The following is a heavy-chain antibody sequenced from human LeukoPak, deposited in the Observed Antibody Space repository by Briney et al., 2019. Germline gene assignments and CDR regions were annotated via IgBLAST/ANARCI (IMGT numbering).Heavy chain of an antibody. Sequence: SETLSLTCTVSGGSISSYYWSWIRQPRGKVLEWIGYIYYSGSTNYNPSLKSRVTISVDTSKNQFSLKLSSVTAADTAVYYCASSPIVVVPAAMLNWGQGTLVTVSS. J-gene: IGHJ4*02. CDR1: GGSISSYY. CDR2: IYYSGST. D-gene: IGHD2-2*01. V-gene: IGHV4-59*01. CDR3: ASSPIVVVPAAMLN.